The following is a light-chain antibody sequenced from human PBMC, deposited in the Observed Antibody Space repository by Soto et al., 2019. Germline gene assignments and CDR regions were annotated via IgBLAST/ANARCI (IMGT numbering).Light chain of an antibody. CDR1: SGHSNYA. V-gene: IGLV4-69*01. CDR3: QTWGSGIAV. Sequence: QPVLTQSPSASASLGASVKLTCTLSSGHSNYAIAWHQQQPEKGPRYLMKINSDGSHNKGDGIPDRFSGSSSGAERYLTISSLQSEDEADYYCQTWGSGIAVLGGGTQLTVL. CDR2: INSDGSH. J-gene: IGLJ7*01.